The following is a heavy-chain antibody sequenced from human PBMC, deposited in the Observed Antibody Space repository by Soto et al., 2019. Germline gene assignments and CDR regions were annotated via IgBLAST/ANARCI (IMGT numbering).Heavy chain of an antibody. Sequence: SETLSLTCTVSGGSVSSGSYYWSWIRQPPGKGLEWIGYIYYSGSTNYNPSLKSRVTISVDTSKNQFSLKLSSVTAADTAVYYCAGGAAAVPGAWFDPWGQGTLVTVSS. J-gene: IGHJ5*02. D-gene: IGHD6-13*01. V-gene: IGHV4-61*01. CDR1: GGSVSSGSYY. CDR3: AGGAAAVPGAWFDP. CDR2: IYYSGST.